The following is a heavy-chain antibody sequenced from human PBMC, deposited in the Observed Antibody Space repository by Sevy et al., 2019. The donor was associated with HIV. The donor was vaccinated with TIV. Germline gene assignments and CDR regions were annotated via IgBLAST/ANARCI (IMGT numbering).Heavy chain of an antibody. Sequence: GGSLRLSCAASGFTFSIYSMNWVRQAPGKGLEWVAFIRYDGSTKYYADSVKGRFTISRDNSKNTLYLQMNSLRGDDTSLYYCAKGLGMVQGALLSDDIWGQGTMVTVSS. CDR1: GFTFSIYS. V-gene: IGHV3-30*02. D-gene: IGHD3-10*01. CDR3: AKGLGMVQGALLSDDI. J-gene: IGHJ3*02. CDR2: IRYDGSTK.